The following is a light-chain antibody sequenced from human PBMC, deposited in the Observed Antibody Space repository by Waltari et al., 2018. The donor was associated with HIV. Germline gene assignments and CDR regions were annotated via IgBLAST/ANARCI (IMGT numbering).Light chain of an antibody. CDR1: QSVSSN. J-gene: IGKJ4*01. V-gene: IGKV3-15*01. CDR3: QQYNNWPPKGLT. Sequence: ERVMTQSPATLSVSPGERATLSCRASQSVSSNLAWYQQKPGQAPRLLIYGASTRASGIPARFSGSGYGTEFTLTISSLQSEDFAVYYCQQYNNWPPKGLTFGGGTKVEIK. CDR2: GAS.